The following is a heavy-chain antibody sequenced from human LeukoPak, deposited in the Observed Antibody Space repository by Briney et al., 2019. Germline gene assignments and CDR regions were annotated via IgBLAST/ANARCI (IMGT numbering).Heavy chain of an antibody. CDR3: AKSGSYYRFDY. D-gene: IGHD1-26*01. CDR2: ISYDVSNK. V-gene: IGHV3-30*18. Sequence: GGSLRLSCAASGFTFSSYGMHWVRQAPGKGLEWVAVISYDVSNKYYADSVKGRFTISRDNSKNTLYLQVNSLRAEDTAVYYCAKSGSYYRFDYWGQGTLVTVSS. J-gene: IGHJ4*02. CDR1: GFTFSSYG.